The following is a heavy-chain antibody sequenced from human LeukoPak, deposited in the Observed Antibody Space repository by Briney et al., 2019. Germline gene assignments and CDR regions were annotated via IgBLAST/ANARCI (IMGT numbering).Heavy chain of an antibody. V-gene: IGHV3-15*01. Sequence: NPGGSLRLSCVASGFTFSDAWMTWARQAPGKGLEWVGRIKSRNKEKSDPGTTDYAAPVKGRFTISRDDSKNTLFLQMNSLKTEDTAVYYCTTLIGSREDYLGSWGQGILVTVSS. D-gene: IGHD3-9*01. CDR3: TTLIGSREDYLGS. CDR2: IKSRNKEKSDPGTT. CDR1: GFTFSDAW. J-gene: IGHJ4*02.